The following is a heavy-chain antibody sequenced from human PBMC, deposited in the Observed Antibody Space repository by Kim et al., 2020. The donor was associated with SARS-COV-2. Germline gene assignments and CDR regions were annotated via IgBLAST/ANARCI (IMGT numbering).Heavy chain of an antibody. V-gene: IGHV5-51*01. Sequence: GESLKISCKGSGYSFTSYWIGWVRQMPGKGLEWMGIIYPGDSDTRYSPSFQGQVTISADKSISTAYLQWSSLKASDTAMYYCARLGGTPQVYYYYYYGMDVWGQGTTVTVSS. CDR3: ARLGGTPQVYYYYYYGMDV. CDR1: GYSFTSYW. J-gene: IGHJ6*02. CDR2: IYPGDSDT. D-gene: IGHD1-26*01.